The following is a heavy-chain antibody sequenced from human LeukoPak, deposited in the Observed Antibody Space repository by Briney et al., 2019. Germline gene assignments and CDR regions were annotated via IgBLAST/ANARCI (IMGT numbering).Heavy chain of an antibody. CDR3: ATSLAVAGTRGWFDH. CDR1: GDSMSRSS. D-gene: IGHD6-19*01. Sequence: PSETLSLTCTFSGDSMSRSSWHWIRQPPGKGLEWIGHIYTSGTTNSNRSLKSRVTMSIDTSKNHVSLKLNSVTAADTAVYYCATSLAVAGTRGWFDHWGQGTLIAVSS. CDR2: IYTSGTT. V-gene: IGHV4-4*08. J-gene: IGHJ5*02.